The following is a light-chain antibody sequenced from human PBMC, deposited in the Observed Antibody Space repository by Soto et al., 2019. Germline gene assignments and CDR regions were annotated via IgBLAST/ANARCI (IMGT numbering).Light chain of an antibody. Sequence: EIVINQSPATLSVSPGERAALSCRASQSVSSNLAWYQQKPGQAPRLLIFGASTRATGIPARFSGSGSGTEFTLTISSLQSEDFAVYYCQQYANWPYTFGQGTKVDIK. J-gene: IGKJ2*01. V-gene: IGKV3-15*01. CDR3: QQYANWPYT. CDR2: GAS. CDR1: QSVSSN.